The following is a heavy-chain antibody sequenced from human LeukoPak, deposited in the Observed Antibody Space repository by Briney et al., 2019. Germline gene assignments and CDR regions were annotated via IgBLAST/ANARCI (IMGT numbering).Heavy chain of an antibody. Sequence: PSEALSLTCTVSGDSISSYYWSWIRQPAGKGLEWIGRIYTSGSTNYNPSLKSRVTMSVDTSKNQFSLKLSSVTAADTAVYYCARENYYGGSDYWGQGTLVTVSS. D-gene: IGHD4-23*01. V-gene: IGHV4-4*07. J-gene: IGHJ4*02. CDR2: IYTSGST. CDR3: ARENYYGGSDY. CDR1: GDSISSYY.